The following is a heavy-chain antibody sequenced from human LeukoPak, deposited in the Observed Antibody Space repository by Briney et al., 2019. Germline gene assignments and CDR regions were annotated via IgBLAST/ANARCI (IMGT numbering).Heavy chain of an antibody. Sequence: ASVKVSCKASGYTFTSYGISWVRQAPGQGLEWMGWISAYNGNTNYAQKLQGRVTMTTDTSTSTAYMKLRSLRSDDTAVYYCARDLYDFWSGYYRGGFDYWGQGTLVTVSS. V-gene: IGHV1-18*01. J-gene: IGHJ4*02. CDR2: ISAYNGNT. CDR3: ARDLYDFWSGYYRGGFDY. CDR1: GYTFTSYG. D-gene: IGHD3-3*01.